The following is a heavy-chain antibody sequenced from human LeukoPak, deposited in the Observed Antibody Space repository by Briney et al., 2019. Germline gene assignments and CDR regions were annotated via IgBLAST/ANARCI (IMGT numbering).Heavy chain of an antibody. CDR1: GGSISSDY. CDR3: ARHASGYDPFFDY. CDR2: ISYSGTT. D-gene: IGHD5-12*01. V-gene: IGHV4-59*08. Sequence: SETLSLTCTVSGGSISSDYWSWIRQPPGKGLEWIGYISYSGTTNYNPSLKSRVTISIVTSRNHFSLRLSSVTAADTAMYHCARHASGYDPFFDYWGQGTLVAVSS. J-gene: IGHJ4*02.